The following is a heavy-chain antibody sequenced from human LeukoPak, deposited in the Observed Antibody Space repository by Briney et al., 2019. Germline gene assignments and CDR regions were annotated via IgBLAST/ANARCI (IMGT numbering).Heavy chain of an antibody. CDR3: ARSEGGYYVY. V-gene: IGHV3-7*01. CDR1: EFTFSSYW. Sequence: GGSLRLSCAASEFTFSSYWMSWVRQAPGKGLEWVANIKQDGSEKYYVDSVKGRFTISRDNAKNSLYLQMNSLRAEDTAVYYCARSEGGYYVYWGQGTLVTVSS. CDR2: IKQDGSEK. J-gene: IGHJ4*02. D-gene: IGHD3-3*01.